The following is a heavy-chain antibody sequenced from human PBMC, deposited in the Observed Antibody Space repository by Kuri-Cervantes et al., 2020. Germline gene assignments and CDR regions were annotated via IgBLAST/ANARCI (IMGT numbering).Heavy chain of an antibody. CDR1: GYTFTSYG. CDR3: AKVGDGIVVIPAAPRPFYMDV. V-gene: IGHV1-18*01. CDR2: ISAYNGNT. D-gene: IGHD2-2*01. J-gene: IGHJ6*03. Sequence: ASVKVSCKASGYTFTSYGISWVRQAPGQGLEWMGWISAYNGNTNYAQKLQGRVTMTTDTSTSTAYMELRSLRSDDTAVYYCAKVGDGIVVIPAAPRPFYMDVWGKGTTVTVSS.